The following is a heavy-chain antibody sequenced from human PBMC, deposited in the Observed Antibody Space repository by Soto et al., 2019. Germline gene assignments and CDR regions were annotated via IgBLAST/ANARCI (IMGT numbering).Heavy chain of an antibody. CDR1: GASLSNYSYY. V-gene: IGHV4-39*01. D-gene: IGHD6-19*01. CDR3: ARYGLSGWLFDY. J-gene: IGHJ4*02. CDR2: ATYSGIN. Sequence: SETLSLTCSVSGASLSNYSYYWGWMRQPPGKGLEWIGGATYSGINYYNPSLKSRAAISVDTSKNLFSLKLDSVTAAGTAVSYCARYGLSGWLFDYWGQGIQVTVSS.